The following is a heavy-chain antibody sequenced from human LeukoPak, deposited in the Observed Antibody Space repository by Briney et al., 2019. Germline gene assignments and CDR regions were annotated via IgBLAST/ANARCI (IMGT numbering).Heavy chain of an antibody. J-gene: IGHJ4*02. D-gene: IGHD5-12*01. CDR3: ARRKWLRPYYFDY. V-gene: IGHV4-59*01. CDR1: GGSISSYY. Sequence: SETLSLTCTVSGGSISSYYWSWIRQPPGKGLEWIGYIYYSGSTNYNPSLKSRVTTSVDTSKNQFSLKLSSVTAADTAVYYCARRKWLRPYYFDYWGQGTLVTVSS. CDR2: IYYSGST.